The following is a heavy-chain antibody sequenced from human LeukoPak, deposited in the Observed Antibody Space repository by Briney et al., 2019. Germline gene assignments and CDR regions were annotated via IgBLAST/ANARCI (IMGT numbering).Heavy chain of an antibody. CDR2: ISYDGSNK. D-gene: IGHD4-17*01. J-gene: IGHJ4*02. CDR1: GFTFSSYG. Sequence: GGSLRLSCAVSGFTFSSYGMHWVRQAPGKGLEWVAVISYDGSNKYYADSVKGRFTISRDNSKNTLYLQMNSLRAEDTAVYYCAKGETTVTTGDYFDYWGQGTLVTVSS. V-gene: IGHV3-30*18. CDR3: AKGETTVTTGDYFDY.